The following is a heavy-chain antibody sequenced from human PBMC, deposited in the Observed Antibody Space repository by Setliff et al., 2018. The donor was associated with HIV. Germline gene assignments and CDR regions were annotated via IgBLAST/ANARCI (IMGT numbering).Heavy chain of an antibody. D-gene: IGHD1-26*01. V-gene: IGHV4-39*02. Sequence: LSLTCTVSGGSIGSSSYYWGWIRQPPGKGLEWIGSIYYSGSTYYNPSLKSRVTISVDTSKNQFSLKLSSVTAADTAVYYCAREREIVGAGNYMDVWGKGTTVTVSS. CDR1: GGSIGSSSYY. CDR2: IYYSGST. J-gene: IGHJ6*03. CDR3: AREREIVGAGNYMDV.